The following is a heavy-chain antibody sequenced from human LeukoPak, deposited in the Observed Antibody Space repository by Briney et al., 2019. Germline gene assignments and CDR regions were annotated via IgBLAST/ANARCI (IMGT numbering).Heavy chain of an antibody. V-gene: IGHV3-48*03. CDR1: GFTCSGYE. CDR3: AELGITMIGGV. CDR2: ISSSGSTI. J-gene: IGHJ6*04. Sequence: GGSLRRSGAASGFTCSGYEMNWVRQAPGKGLEWVSYISSSGSTIYYADSVKGRFTISRANAKNSLYLQMNGLRAEDTAVYYCAELGITMIGGVWGKGTTVTISS. D-gene: IGHD3-10*02.